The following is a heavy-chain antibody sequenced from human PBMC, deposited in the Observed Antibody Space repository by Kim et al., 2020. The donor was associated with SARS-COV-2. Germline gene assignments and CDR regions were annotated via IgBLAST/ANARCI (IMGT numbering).Heavy chain of an antibody. V-gene: IGHV1-69*01. CDR3: ARRPYYYYGMDV. J-gene: IGHJ6*02. Sequence: NYAQKFQGRVTITADESTSTAYMELSSLRSEDTAVYYCARRPYYYYGMDVWGQGTTVTVSS.